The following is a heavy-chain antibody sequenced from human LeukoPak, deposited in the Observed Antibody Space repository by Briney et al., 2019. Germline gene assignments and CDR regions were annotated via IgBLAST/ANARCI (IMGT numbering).Heavy chain of an antibody. J-gene: IGHJ4*02. D-gene: IGHD6-19*01. CDR2: INWNSGSI. CDR1: GFTFDDYA. Sequence: GGSLRLSCAASGFTFDDYAMHWVRQAPGKGLEWVSGINWNSGSIGYADSVKGRFTISRDNAKNSLYLQMNSLRAEDMALYYCAKDMGSSGWYLSFDNWSQGTLVTVSS. CDR3: AKDMGSSGWYLSFDN. V-gene: IGHV3-9*03.